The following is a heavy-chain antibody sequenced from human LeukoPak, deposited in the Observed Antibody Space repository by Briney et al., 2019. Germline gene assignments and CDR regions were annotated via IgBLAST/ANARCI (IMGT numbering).Heavy chain of an antibody. D-gene: IGHD3-10*01. J-gene: IGHJ6*03. Sequence: PSETLSLTCAVYGGSFSSYYWAWVRQTPGNGLEWIGEINHSGSTNYNPSLKSRVTVSIDTSKNQFPLKLTSVTAADTGIYFCARHGLGRGVYITRQYNYYMDVWGTGTTVTVSS. V-gene: IGHV4-34*01. CDR2: INHSGST. CDR1: GGSFSSYY. CDR3: ARHGLGRGVYITRQYNYYMDV.